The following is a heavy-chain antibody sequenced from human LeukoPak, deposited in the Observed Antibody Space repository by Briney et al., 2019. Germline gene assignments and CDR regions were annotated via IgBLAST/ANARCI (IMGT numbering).Heavy chain of an antibody. CDR3: ARVSGSSGRYG. CDR1: GFTFSSFE. V-gene: IGHV3-48*03. J-gene: IGHJ4*02. CDR2: ISSSGSII. D-gene: IGHD6-19*01. Sequence: GGSLRLSCAASGFTFSSFEMNWVRQAPGKGLEWVSYISSSGSIIYYADSVKGRFTISRDNAKNSLYLQMNSLRAEDTAVYYCARVSGSSGRYGWGQGTLVTVSS.